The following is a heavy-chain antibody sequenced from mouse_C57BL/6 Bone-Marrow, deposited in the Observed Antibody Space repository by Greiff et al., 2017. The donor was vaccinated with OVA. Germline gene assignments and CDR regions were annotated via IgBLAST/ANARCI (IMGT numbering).Heavy chain of an antibody. CDR3: ARGITTVVLRVDV. Sequence: DVMLVESGGGLVKPGGSLKLSCAASGFTFSSYAMSWVRQTPEKRLEWVATISDGGSYTYYPDNVKGRFTISRDNAKNNLYLQMSHLKSEDTAMYYCARGITTVVLRVDVWGTGTTVTVSS. V-gene: IGHV5-4*03. D-gene: IGHD1-1*01. CDR2: ISDGGSYT. J-gene: IGHJ1*03. CDR1: GFTFSSYA.